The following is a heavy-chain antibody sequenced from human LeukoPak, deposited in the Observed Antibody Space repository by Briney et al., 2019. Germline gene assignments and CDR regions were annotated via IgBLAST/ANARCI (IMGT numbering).Heavy chain of an antibody. J-gene: IGHJ4*02. CDR3: ARDPPSGWYGATFDY. D-gene: IGHD6-19*01. V-gene: IGHV3-30*02. Sequence: GGSLRLSCAASGFTFSSYGMYWVRQAPGKGLEWVAFIRYDGSNKYYADSVKGRFTISRDNAKNSLYLQMNSLRAEDTAVYYCARDPPSGWYGATFDYWGQGTLVTVSS. CDR1: GFTFSSYG. CDR2: IRYDGSNK.